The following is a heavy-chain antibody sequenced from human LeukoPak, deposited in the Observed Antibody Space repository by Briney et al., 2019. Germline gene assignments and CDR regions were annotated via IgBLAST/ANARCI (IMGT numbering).Heavy chain of an antibody. Sequence: GGSLRLSCAASGFTFSSYWMSWVRQAPGKGLEWVANIKKDGSEKYYVDSVKGRFTISRDNAKNSLYLQMNSLRAEDTAVYYCARGGIAQTDWYFDLWGRGTLVTVSS. CDR3: ARGGIAQTDWYFDL. J-gene: IGHJ2*01. D-gene: IGHD6-13*01. CDR2: IKKDGSEK. CDR1: GFTFSSYW. V-gene: IGHV3-7*01.